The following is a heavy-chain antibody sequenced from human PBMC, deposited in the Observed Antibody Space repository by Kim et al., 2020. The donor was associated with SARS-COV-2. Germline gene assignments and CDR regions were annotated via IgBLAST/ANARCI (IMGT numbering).Heavy chain of an antibody. CDR1: GGSISSSSYY. V-gene: IGHV4-39*07. D-gene: IGHD5-18*01. CDR3: ATIQLWANYFDY. CDR2: IYYSGST. J-gene: IGHJ4*02. Sequence: SETLSLTCTVSGGSISSSSYYWGWIRQPPGKGLEWIGSIYYSGSTYYNPSLKSRVTISVDTSKNQFSLKLSSVTAADTAVYYCATIQLWANYFDYWGQGTLVTVSS.